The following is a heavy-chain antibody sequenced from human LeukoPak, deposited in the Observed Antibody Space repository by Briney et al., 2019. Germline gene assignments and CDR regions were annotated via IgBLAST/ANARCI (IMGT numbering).Heavy chain of an antibody. CDR1: GYTFTGYY. CDR3: ARVKWAVYQLLDF. D-gene: IGHD2-2*01. J-gene: IGHJ4*02. Sequence: ASVKVSCTASGYTFTGYYMHWVRQAPGQGLEWMGRINPNSGGTNYAQKFQGRVTMTRDTSISTAYMELSRLRSDDTAVYYCARVKWAVYQLLDFWGQGTLVTVSS. CDR2: INPNSGGT. V-gene: IGHV1-2*06.